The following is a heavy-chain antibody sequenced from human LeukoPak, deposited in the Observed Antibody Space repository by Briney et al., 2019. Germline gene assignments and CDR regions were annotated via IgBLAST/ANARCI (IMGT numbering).Heavy chain of an antibody. CDR3: ARGSSGSSNFDY. CDR1: EFTFSNYA. Sequence: GGSLRLSCAASEFTFSNYAMSWVRQAPGKGLEWVSYISSSGSTIYYADSVKGRFTISRDNAKNSLYLQMNSLRAEDTAVYYCARGSSGSSNFDYWGQGTLVTVSS. CDR2: ISSSGSTI. D-gene: IGHD1-26*01. J-gene: IGHJ4*02. V-gene: IGHV3-48*04.